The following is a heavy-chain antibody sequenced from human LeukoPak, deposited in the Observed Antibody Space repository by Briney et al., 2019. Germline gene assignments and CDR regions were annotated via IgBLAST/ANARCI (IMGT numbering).Heavy chain of an antibody. J-gene: IGHJ1*01. CDR3: ASRRLVLAEYFQH. Sequence: SETLSLTCTVSGYSISSGYYWGWIRQPPGKGLEWIGSIYHSGSTYYNPSLKSRVTISVDKSKNQFSLKLSSVTAADTAVYYCASRRLVLAEYFQHWGQGTLVTVSS. D-gene: IGHD6-19*01. CDR2: IYHSGST. V-gene: IGHV4-38-2*02. CDR1: GYSISSGYY.